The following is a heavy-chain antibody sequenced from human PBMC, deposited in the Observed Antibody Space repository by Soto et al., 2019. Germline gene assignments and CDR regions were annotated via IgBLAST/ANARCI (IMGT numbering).Heavy chain of an antibody. Sequence: QVQMVQSGAEVKKPGDSVKVSCKASGYTFTDYYMHWVRQAPGQGFEWVGGINPESGNPKYVPKFQGRVTVTRDTSTTTAYMELNGLTSDDTAVYYCASEDCTNTNCLKGFHYWGQGTLVTVSS. D-gene: IGHD2-8*01. J-gene: IGHJ4*02. CDR1: GYTFTDYY. V-gene: IGHV1-2*02. CDR3: ASEDCTNTNCLKGFHY. CDR2: INPESGNP.